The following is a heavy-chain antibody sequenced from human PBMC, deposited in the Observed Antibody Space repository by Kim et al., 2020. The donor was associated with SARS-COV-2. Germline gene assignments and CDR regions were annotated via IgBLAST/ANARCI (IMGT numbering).Heavy chain of an antibody. CDR2: ISADESNK. J-gene: IGHJ4*02. D-gene: IGHD6-19*01. CDR3: AREGHSSGRAGTFDY. V-gene: IGHV3-30*03. CDR1: VFTFGSAH. Sequence: GGSLRLSCAGSVFTFGSAHMHWVRQAPGKGLEWVALISADESNKDYVDSVKGRFTVSRDNSQNTLFLQIDSLRAEDTAVYYCAREGHSSGRAGTFDYWGQGTLVNISS.